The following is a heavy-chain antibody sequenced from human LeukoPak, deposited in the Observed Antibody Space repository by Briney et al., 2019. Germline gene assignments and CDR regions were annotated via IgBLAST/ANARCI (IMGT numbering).Heavy chain of an antibody. CDR1: GFTFEDFP. CDR3: TKTNDGSGFLNDAYDI. D-gene: IGHD3-22*01. CDR2: ISWNSRKI. V-gene: IGHV3-9*01. J-gene: IGHJ3*02. Sequence: QSGGSLRLSCEGSGFTFEDFPMHLVRQTPGKGPEWLSGISWNSRKIDYADSVKGRFTISRDNAKKSVYLQMNSLRPGDTAVYYCTKTNDGSGFLNDAYDIWGQGTKVIVSS.